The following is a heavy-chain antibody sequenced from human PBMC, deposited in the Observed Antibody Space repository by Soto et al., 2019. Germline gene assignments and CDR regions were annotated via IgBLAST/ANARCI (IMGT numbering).Heavy chain of an antibody. Sequence: GGSLRLSCAASGFTFSSYGMHWVRQAPGKGLEWVAVIWYDGSNKYYADSVKGRFTISRDNSKNTLYLQMNSLRAEDTAVYYCARGDILPGYYTGHPDYWGQGTLVTVSS. D-gene: IGHD3-9*01. CDR1: GFTFSSYG. CDR3: ARGDILPGYYTGHPDY. V-gene: IGHV3-33*01. J-gene: IGHJ4*02. CDR2: IWYDGSNK.